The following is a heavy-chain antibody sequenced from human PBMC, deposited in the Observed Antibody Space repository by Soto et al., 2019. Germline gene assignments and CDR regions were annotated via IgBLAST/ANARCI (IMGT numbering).Heavy chain of an antibody. D-gene: IGHD6-19*01. CDR1: GFTFSSYG. V-gene: IGHV3-30*18. J-gene: IGHJ4*02. Sequence: ESGGGVVQPGRSLRLSCAASGFTFSSYGMHWVRQAPGKGLEWVAVISYDGSNKYYADSVKGRFTISRDNSKNTLYLQMNSLRAEDTAVYYCAKDQAVAGAYYFDYWGQGTLVTVSS. CDR2: ISYDGSNK. CDR3: AKDQAVAGAYYFDY.